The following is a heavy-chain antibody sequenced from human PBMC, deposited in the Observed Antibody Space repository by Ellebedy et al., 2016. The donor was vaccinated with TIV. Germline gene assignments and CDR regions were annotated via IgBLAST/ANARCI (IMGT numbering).Heavy chain of an antibody. Sequence: SGPTLVKPAQTLTLTCTFSGFSLTTSGMCVGWIRQPPGKALEWLALIDWDGDAYYRTSLKTRLTVSRDTSKNQVVLTLTNVDPVDTGTYYCARMSRALRFGEGVFDFWGQGTLVTVSS. V-gene: IGHV2-70*13. D-gene: IGHD3-10*01. CDR1: GFSLTTSGMC. CDR2: IDWDGDA. J-gene: IGHJ3*01. CDR3: ARMSRALRFGEGVFDF.